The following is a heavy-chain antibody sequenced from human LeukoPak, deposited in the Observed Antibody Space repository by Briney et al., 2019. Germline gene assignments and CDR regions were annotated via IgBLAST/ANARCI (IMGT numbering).Heavy chain of an antibody. V-gene: IGHV3-23*01. CDR2: ISGSGGST. D-gene: IGHD3-10*01. Sequence: GGSLRLSCAASGFTFSSYAMSWVRQAPGKGLEWVSVISGSGGSTYYADSVKGRFTLSRDNSKNSLYLQMNSLRAEDTAMYYCAGPPQASSFDIWGQGTMVTVSS. CDR1: GFTFSSYA. CDR3: AGPPQASSFDI. J-gene: IGHJ3*02.